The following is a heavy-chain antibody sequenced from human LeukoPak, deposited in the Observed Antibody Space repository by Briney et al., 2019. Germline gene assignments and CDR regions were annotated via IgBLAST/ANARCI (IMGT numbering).Heavy chain of an antibody. V-gene: IGHV4-39*01. CDR1: GGSISSSDYY. CDR3: ARRQIFGTAVIGLHYFDY. CDR2: IYYTGST. J-gene: IGHJ4*02. Sequence: SETLSLTCNVSGGSISSSDYYWGWIRQPPGKGLEWIGSIYYTGSTYSNPSLRSRVSISVHTSKNQFSLSLRSVTATDTAVYYCARRQIFGTAVIGLHYFDYWSQGTLVTVSS. D-gene: IGHD3-3*01.